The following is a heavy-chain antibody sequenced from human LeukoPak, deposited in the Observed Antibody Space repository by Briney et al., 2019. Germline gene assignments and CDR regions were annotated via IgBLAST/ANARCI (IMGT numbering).Heavy chain of an antibody. CDR3: ATTNDGGGYQWGDFFDF. Sequence: SVKVSCKASGGTSNSHAISWVRQTPGQSLEWMGRIIPNLGTTNRAQNFQDRVTLTADKSTNTAYMELTSQTSDDTAVYYCATTNDGGGYQWGDFFDFWGQGTLVTVSS. CDR2: IIPNLGTT. D-gene: IGHD3-22*01. CDR1: GGTSNSHA. J-gene: IGHJ4*02. V-gene: IGHV1-69*04.